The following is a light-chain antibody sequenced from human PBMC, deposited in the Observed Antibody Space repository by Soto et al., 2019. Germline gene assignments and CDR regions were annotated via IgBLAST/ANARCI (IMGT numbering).Light chain of an antibody. CDR3: QQYNDWPPRIT. Sequence: ELVRTQSPATLSVSPGGRATLSCRASQSVNANYLAWYQQKTCQAPRLLIYGASTRATGIPARFSGSGSGTEFTLNISSLQSEDFAVYYCQQYNDWPPRITFGQGTRLEIK. J-gene: IGKJ5*01. V-gene: IGKV3-15*01. CDR2: GAS. CDR1: QSVNANY.